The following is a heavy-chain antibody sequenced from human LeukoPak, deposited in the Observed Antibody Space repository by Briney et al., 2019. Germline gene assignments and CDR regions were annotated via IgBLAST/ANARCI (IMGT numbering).Heavy chain of an antibody. Sequence: GGSLRLSCAASGFTFSTCSMKWVRQAPGKALEWVSSISGSSYHIYYADSVKGRFTISRDNANNLLYLQMNSLRAEDTAVYYCASGTIVGARGADNWGQGTLVTVSS. J-gene: IGHJ4*02. D-gene: IGHD1-26*01. CDR1: GFTFSTCS. V-gene: IGHV3-21*01. CDR3: ASGTIVGARGADN. CDR2: ISGSSYHI.